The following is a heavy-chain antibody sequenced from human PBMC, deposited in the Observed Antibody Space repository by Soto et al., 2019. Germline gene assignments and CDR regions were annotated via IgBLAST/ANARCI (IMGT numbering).Heavy chain of an antibody. CDR3: ARQAYSSSWYGWFDP. CDR2: IYYSGST. D-gene: IGHD6-13*01. CDR1: GGSISSSSYY. J-gene: IGHJ5*02. V-gene: IGHV4-39*01. Sequence: PSETLSLTCTVSGGSISSSSYYWGWIRQPPGKGLEWIGSIYYSGSTYYNPSLKSRVTISVDTSKNQFSLKLSSVTAADTAVYYCARQAYSSSWYGWFDPWGQGTLVTVSS.